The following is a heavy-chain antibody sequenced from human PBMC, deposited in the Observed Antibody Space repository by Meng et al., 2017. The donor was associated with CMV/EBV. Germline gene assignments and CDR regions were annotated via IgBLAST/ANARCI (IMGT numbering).Heavy chain of an antibody. CDR1: GFTFSNPG. CDR3: TTGWRTVGSIGY. V-gene: IGHV3-15*07. J-gene: IGHJ4*02. CDR2: IKSKSDGGTV. Sequence: AFGFTFSNPGMNWVRQAPGKGLEWVGRIKSKSDGGTVNYAAPVKGRFTISRDDSANTLFLEMNSLKAEDTAVYYCTTGWRTVGSIGYWGQGTLVTVSS. D-gene: IGHD4-23*01.